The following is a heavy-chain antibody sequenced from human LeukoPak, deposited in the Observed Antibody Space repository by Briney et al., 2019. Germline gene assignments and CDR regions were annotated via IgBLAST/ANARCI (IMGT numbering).Heavy chain of an antibody. D-gene: IGHD4/OR15-4a*01. CDR2: INPSGGST. Sequence: ASVKVSCKASGYTFTSYYMHWVRQAPGQGLEWMGIINPSGGSTSYAQKFQGRVTMTRDTSTSTVYMELSSLRSEDTAVYYCARTMVGARRVVDDAFDIWGQGTMVTVSS. CDR1: GYTFTSYY. V-gene: IGHV1-46*01. CDR3: ARTMVGARRVVDDAFDI. J-gene: IGHJ3*02.